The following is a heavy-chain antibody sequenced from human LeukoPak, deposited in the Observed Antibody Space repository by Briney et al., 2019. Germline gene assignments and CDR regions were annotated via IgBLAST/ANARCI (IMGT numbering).Heavy chain of an antibody. J-gene: IGHJ1*01. V-gene: IGHV4-39*01. CDR1: GGSITTTSYY. CDR2: IHYSGYT. CDR3: ARQGTNSRNWFSYFQH. D-gene: IGHD2/OR15-2a*01. Sequence: SETLSLTCTVSGGSITTTSYYWGWIRQPPGKGLEWIGSIHYSGYTYYNPSLKSRLSISIDTSKNQFSLKLSSVSAADTAVYYCARQGTNSRNWFSYFQHWAQGTLVTVSS.